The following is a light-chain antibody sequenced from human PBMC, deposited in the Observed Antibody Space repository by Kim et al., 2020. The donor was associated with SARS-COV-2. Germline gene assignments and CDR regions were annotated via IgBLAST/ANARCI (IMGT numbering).Light chain of an antibody. V-gene: IGKV1-12*01. Sequence: ASVGDRVTITCRASQGISDWLAWYQQKPGKAPKLLIDEASSLQSGVPSRFSGSGYGTDFTLTISSLQPEDFATYYCQQTDSFPWTFGQGTKVDIK. CDR1: QGISDW. CDR3: QQTDSFPWT. CDR2: EAS. J-gene: IGKJ1*01.